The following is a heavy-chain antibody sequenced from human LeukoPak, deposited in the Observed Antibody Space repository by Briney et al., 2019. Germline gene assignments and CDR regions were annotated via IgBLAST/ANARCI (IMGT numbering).Heavy chain of an antibody. CDR1: GGSISSGDYY. CDR3: ARVLTTFTKYERGTFDL. Sequence: PSQTLSLTCTVSGGSISSGDYYWSWIRQPPGKGLEWIGEISRRGSTDYNPSLKSRVTISIDKSSNHFSLNLSSVTAADTALYFCARVLTTFTKYERGTFDLWGRGTLVLVSS. V-gene: IGHV4-30-4*01. J-gene: IGHJ4*02. CDR2: ISRRGST. D-gene: IGHD2/OR15-2a*01.